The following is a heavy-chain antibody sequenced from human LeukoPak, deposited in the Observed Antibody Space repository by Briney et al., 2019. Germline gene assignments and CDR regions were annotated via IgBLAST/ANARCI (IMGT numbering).Heavy chain of an antibody. V-gene: IGHV3-33*01. CDR1: GFTFSSYG. Sequence: GGSLRLSCAASGFTFSSYGMHWVRQAPGKGLEWVAVIWYDGSNKYYADSVKGRFTISRDNSKNTLYLQMNSLRDEDPAVYYCARDNDVLRYFDWLGYWGQGTLVTVSS. CDR2: IWYDGSNK. CDR3: ARDNDVLRYFDWLGY. J-gene: IGHJ4*02. D-gene: IGHD3-9*01.